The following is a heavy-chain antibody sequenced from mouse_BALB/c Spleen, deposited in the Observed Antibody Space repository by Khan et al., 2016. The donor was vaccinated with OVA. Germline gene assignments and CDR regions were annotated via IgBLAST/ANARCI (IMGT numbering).Heavy chain of an antibody. CDR2: INRDGDYT. CDR1: GFTFSTYG. D-gene: IGHD4-1*01. V-gene: IGHV5-6*01. CDR3: ASHLTGSFAY. J-gene: IGHJ3*01. Sequence: EVELVESGGDLVKPGGSLRLSCAASGFTFSTYGMSWVRQPPDKRLEWVATINRDGDYTYYPDTVKGRFTLSRTPAAHTLYLQMSKLQSEDTAIYYCASHLTGSFAYWGQGTLGTVSA.